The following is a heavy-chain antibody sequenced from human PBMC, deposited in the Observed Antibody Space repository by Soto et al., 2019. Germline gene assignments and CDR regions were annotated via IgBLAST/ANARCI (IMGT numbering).Heavy chain of an antibody. CDR1: GYTFTGYY. V-gene: IGHV1-2*04. CDR3: ARAPNYDSSGYYHYGMDV. CDR2: INPNSGGT. D-gene: IGHD3-22*01. Sequence: ASVKVSCKASGYTFTGYYMHWVRQAPGQGLEWMGWINPNSGGTNYAQKFQGWVTMTRDTSISTAYMELSRLRSDDTAVYYCARAPNYDSSGYYHYGMDVWGQGTTVTVSS. J-gene: IGHJ6*02.